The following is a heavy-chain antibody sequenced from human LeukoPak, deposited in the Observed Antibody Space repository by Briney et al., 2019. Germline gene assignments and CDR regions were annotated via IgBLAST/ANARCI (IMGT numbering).Heavy chain of an antibody. CDR1: GFTVSSNS. CDR3: ARDQLGLQWLEGGPIDY. CDR2: ISSSSSTI. J-gene: IGHJ4*02. D-gene: IGHD6-19*01. V-gene: IGHV3-48*01. Sequence: TGGSLRLSCTVSGFTVSSNSMSWVRQAPGKGLEWVSYISSSSSTIYYADSVKGRFTISRDNAKNSLYLQMNSLRAEDTAVYYCARDQLGLQWLEGGPIDYWGQGTLVTVSS.